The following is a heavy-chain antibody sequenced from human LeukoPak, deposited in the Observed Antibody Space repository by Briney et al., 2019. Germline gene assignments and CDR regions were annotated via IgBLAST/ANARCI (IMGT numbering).Heavy chain of an antibody. CDR1: GFTFGDYG. D-gene: IGHD3-10*01. Sequence: PGGSLRLSCTAFGFTFGDYGLSWFRKAPGKGLEWIGFIRSKKVFGGAIEYAASVKGRFTFSRDDSKSIAYLQMNSLRAEDTAVYYCAKDLEFRWGQGTLVTVSS. CDR2: IRSKKVFGGAI. J-gene: IGHJ4*02. CDR3: AKDLEFR. V-gene: IGHV3-49*03.